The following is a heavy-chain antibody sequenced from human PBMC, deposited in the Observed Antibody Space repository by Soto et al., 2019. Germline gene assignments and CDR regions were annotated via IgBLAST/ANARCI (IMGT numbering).Heavy chain of an antibody. CDR1: GGSFSGYY. Sequence: SETLSLTCAVYGGSFSGYYWSWIRQPPGKGLEWIGFIHYSGSTFYNPSLESRVSISVDTSKNQFSLNLSSVTAADAAVYYCARRPTGSGSSYFDYWGLGTLVTVSS. CDR2: IHYSGST. J-gene: IGHJ4*02. V-gene: IGHV4-34*09. D-gene: IGHD3-10*01. CDR3: ARRPTGSGSSYFDY.